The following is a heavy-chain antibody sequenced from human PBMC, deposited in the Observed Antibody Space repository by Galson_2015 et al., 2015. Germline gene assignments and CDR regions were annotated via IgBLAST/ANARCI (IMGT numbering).Heavy chain of an antibody. D-gene: IGHD2-15*01. Sequence: SLRLSCAASGFTFRSYWMHWVRQAPGKGLEWVSSIDSSDVRTYYADSVKGRFTISRDNSKNTLYLQMNSLRAEDTAVYYCAKCSGGTCYSGDDSWGQGTLVTVSS. CDR1: GFTFRSYW. J-gene: IGHJ4*02. V-gene: IGHV3-23*01. CDR3: AKCSGGTCYSGDDS. CDR2: IDSSDVRT.